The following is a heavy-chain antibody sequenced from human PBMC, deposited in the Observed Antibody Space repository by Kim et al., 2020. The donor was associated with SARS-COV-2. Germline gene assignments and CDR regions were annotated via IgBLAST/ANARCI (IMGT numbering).Heavy chain of an antibody. CDR2: INPSGGSI. J-gene: IGHJ4*02. CDR3: ARVPASYDSSGYYSMYYFDY. V-gene: IGHV1-46*01. CDR1: GYTFTSYY. Sequence: ASVKVSCKASGYTFTSYYMHWVRQAPGQGLEWMGIINPSGGSISYAQKFQGRVTMTRDTSTSTVYMELSSLRSEDTAVYYCARVPASYDSSGYYSMYYFDYWGQGTLVTVSS. D-gene: IGHD3-22*01.